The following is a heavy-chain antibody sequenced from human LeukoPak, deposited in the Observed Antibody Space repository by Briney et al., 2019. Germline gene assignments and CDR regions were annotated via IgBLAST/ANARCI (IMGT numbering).Heavy chain of an antibody. V-gene: IGHV4-59*01. Sequence: SETLSLTCTVSGGSISSYYWSWIRQPPGKGLEWIGYIYYSGSTNYNPSLKSRVTISVDTSKNQFSLKLSSVTAADTAVYYCARHLDYGGNSGYYYGMDVWGQGTTVTVSS. CDR1: GGSISSYY. CDR3: ARHLDYGGNSGYYYGMDV. CDR2: IYYSGST. J-gene: IGHJ6*02. D-gene: IGHD4-23*01.